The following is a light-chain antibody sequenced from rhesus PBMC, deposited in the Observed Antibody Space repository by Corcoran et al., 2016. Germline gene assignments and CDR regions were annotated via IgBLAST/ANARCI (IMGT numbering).Light chain of an antibody. CDR3: LQGYSTPFT. CDR2: AAS. CDR1: QGISDY. V-gene: IGKV1-36*02. Sequence: DIQMTQSPSSLSASVGDRVTITCRASQGISDYLSWYQQKPGKAPKRLIYAASSLESGVPSRFSGSGSWTEFTLTISNLQPEDFAAYYCLQGYSTPFTFGPGTKLDIK. J-gene: IGKJ3*01.